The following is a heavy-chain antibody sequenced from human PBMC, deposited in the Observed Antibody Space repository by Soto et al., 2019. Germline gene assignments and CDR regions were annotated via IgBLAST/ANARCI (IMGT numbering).Heavy chain of an antibody. CDR2: IWYDGSDK. V-gene: IGHV3-33*01. CDR3: GFRNLSYYFDY. D-gene: IGHD1-1*01. CDR1: GFAFSSFG. J-gene: IGHJ4*02. Sequence: QVQLVESGGGVVQPGTSLRLSCVASGFAFSSFGMHWVRQAPGKGLEWVAIIWYDGSDKYYGDSVKGRFTISRDNSKNTLFLQMNSLRAEDTAVYNCGFRNLSYYFDYWGQGTPVTVSS.